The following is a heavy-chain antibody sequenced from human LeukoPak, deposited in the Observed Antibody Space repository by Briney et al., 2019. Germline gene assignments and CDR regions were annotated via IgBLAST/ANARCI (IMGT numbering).Heavy chain of an antibody. CDR2: IYPVDSDT. Sequence: GASLKLSCQGSGYTFTTYWIGWVRQLPAKGLERMGIIYPVDSDTRYSPSFQGQVTISADKSISTAYLQWSSLYASDTAMYYCARRVTTSIWFDPWGQGTLVTVSS. J-gene: IGHJ5*02. V-gene: IGHV5-51*01. D-gene: IGHD5-12*01. CDR3: ARRVTTSIWFDP. CDR1: GYTFTTYW.